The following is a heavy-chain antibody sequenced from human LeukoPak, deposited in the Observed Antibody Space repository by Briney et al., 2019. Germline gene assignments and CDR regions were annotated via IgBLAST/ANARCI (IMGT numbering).Heavy chain of an antibody. CDR3: AREGLRRFDY. Sequence: LGRSLRLSCAASGFTFSSYAMHWVRQAPGKGLEWVAVISYDGSNKYYADSVKGRFTISRDNSKNTLYLQMNSLRAEDTAVYYCAREGLRRFDYWGQGTLVTVSS. CDR1: GFTFSSYA. D-gene: IGHD2-15*01. J-gene: IGHJ4*02. V-gene: IGHV3-30*04. CDR2: ISYDGSNK.